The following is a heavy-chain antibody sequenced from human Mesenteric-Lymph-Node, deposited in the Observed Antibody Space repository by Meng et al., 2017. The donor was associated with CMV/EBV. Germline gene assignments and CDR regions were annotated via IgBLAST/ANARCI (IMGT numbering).Heavy chain of an antibody. CDR3: AKDLGEQLVDTDYYYYGMDV. J-gene: IGHJ6*02. CDR2: ISYDGSNK. D-gene: IGHD5-18*01. Sequence: GESLKISCAASGFTFSSYAMHWVRQAPGKGLEWVAVISYDGSNKYYADSVKGRFTISRDNSKNTLYLQMNSLRAEDTAVYYCAKDLGEQLVDTDYYYYGMDVWGQGTTVTVSS. V-gene: IGHV3-30*04. CDR1: GFTFSSYA.